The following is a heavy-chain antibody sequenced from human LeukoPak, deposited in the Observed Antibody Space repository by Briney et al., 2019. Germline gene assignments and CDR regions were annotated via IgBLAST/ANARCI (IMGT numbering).Heavy chain of an antibody. Sequence: PGGSLRLSCAASGFTFSSYAMHWVRRAPGKGLEWVSVIYSGGSTYYADSVKGRFTISRDNSRNTLYLQMNSLRAEDTAVYYCARDLYCSSTSCSPGRFGAFDIWGQGTMVTVSS. V-gene: IGHV3-53*01. CDR1: GFTFSSYA. CDR3: ARDLYCSSTSCSPGRFGAFDI. CDR2: IYSGGST. J-gene: IGHJ3*02. D-gene: IGHD2-2*01.